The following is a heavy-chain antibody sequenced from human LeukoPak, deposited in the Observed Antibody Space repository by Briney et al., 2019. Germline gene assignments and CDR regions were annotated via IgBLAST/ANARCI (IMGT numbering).Heavy chain of an antibody. CDR3: ARGGNDYYDSSGYYLY. J-gene: IGHJ4*02. V-gene: IGHV3-30*04. CDR2: ISYDGSNK. CDR1: EFTFSSYA. D-gene: IGHD3-22*01. Sequence: GGSLRLSCAASEFTFSSYAMHWVRQAPGKGLEWVAVISYDGSNKYYADSVKGRFTISRDNSKNTLYLQMNSLRAEDTAVYYCARGGNDYYDSSGYYLYWGQGTLVTVSS.